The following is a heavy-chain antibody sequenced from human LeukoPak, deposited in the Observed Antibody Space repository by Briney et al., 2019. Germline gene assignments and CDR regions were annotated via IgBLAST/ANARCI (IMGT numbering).Heavy chain of an antibody. CDR1: GGSFSGYY. CDR2: INHSGST. Sequence: SETLSLTCAVYGGSFSGYYWSWIRQPPGKGLEWIGEINHSGSTNYNPSLKSRVTISVDTSKHQFSLKPSSVTAADTAVYYCARGTRYGYRYWGQGTLVTVSS. J-gene: IGHJ4*02. CDR3: ARGTRYGYRY. V-gene: IGHV4-34*01. D-gene: IGHD3-16*02.